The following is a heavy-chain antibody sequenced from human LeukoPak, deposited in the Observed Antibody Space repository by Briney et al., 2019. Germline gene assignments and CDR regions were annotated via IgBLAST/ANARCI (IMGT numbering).Heavy chain of an antibody. CDR3: ARPYYYDSRIDP. D-gene: IGHD3-22*01. CDR2: MYYSGST. CDR1: GGSISSGDYY. V-gene: IGHV4-30-4*01. Sequence: SQTLSLTCTVSGGSISSGDYYWSWTRQPPGKGLEWIAYMYYSGSTYNNTSLKSRVTMSADPSKNQLSLKLSSVTAADTAVYYCARPYYYDSRIDPWGQGILVTVSS. J-gene: IGHJ5*02.